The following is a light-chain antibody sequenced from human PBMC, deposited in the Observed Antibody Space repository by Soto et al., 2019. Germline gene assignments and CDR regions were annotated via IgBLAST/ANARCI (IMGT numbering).Light chain of an antibody. CDR3: QQYGSSPRST. CDR1: QSVSNNY. CDR2: VAS. V-gene: IGKV3-20*01. Sequence: EIVLTQSPCTLSLSPGERATLSCRASQSVSNNYLAWYQQKPGQAPRLLVYVASRRATGIPDRFSGSGSGTDFTLTISRLEPEDFAVYHCQQYGSSPRSTFGQGTRLEIK. J-gene: IGKJ5*01.